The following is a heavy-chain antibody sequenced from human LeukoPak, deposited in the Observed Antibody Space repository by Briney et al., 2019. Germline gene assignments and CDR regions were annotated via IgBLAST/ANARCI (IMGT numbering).Heavy chain of an antibody. CDR1: GFTFSSYG. Sequence: GGSLRLSCAASGFTFSSYGMSWVRQAPGKGLEWVSAMSGSGSTYYADSVKGRVTISRDNSKNTLYLQMNSLRAEDTAVYYCAKTGLLWFGELSKAIDYWGQGTLVTVSS. D-gene: IGHD3-10*01. J-gene: IGHJ4*02. V-gene: IGHV3-23*01. CDR2: MSGSGST. CDR3: AKTGLLWFGELSKAIDY.